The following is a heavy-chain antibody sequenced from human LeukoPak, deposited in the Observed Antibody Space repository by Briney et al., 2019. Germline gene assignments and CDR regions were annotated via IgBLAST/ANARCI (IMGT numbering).Heavy chain of an antibody. CDR3: ARVRYYDSTPLANNWFDP. CDR1: GGSISSSNW. CDR2: IYHSGST. J-gene: IGHJ5*02. Sequence: PSGTLSLTCAVSGGSISSSNWWSWVRQPPGKGLEWIGEIYHSGSTNYNPSLKSRVTISVDKSKNQFSLKLSSVTAADTAVYYCARVRYYDSTPLANNWFDPWGQGTLVTVSS. V-gene: IGHV4-4*02. D-gene: IGHD3-22*01.